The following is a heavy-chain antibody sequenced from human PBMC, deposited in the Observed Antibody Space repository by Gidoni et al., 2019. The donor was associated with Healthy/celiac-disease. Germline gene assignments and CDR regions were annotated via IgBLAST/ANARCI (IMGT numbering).Heavy chain of an antibody. J-gene: IGHJ4*02. CDR1: GFTFSSYG. D-gene: IGHD3-22*01. CDR2: ISYDGSNK. V-gene: IGHV3-30*18. CDR3: AKDYYDSSGYYYEAGTLFDY. Sequence: QVQLVESGGGVVQPGRSLRLSCAAAGFTFSSYGMHWVRQAPGKGLGWVAVISYDGSNKYYADSVKGRFTISRDNSKNTLYLQMNSLRAEDTAVYYCAKDYYDSSGYYYEAGTLFDYWGQGTLVTVSS.